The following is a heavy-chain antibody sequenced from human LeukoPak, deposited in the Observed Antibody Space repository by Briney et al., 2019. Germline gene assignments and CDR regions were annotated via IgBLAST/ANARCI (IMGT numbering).Heavy chain of an antibody. Sequence: GGSLRLSCAASGFTFSDYYMSWIRQAPGKGLEWVSYISSSSSTIYYADSVKGRFTISRDNAKNSLYLQMNSLRAEDTAVYYCARGDCSSTSCPDTYYYYGMDVWGQGTTVTVSS. CDR3: ARGDCSSTSCPDTYYYYGMDV. CDR2: ISSSSSTI. D-gene: IGHD2-2*01. CDR1: GFTFSDYY. V-gene: IGHV3-11*01. J-gene: IGHJ6*02.